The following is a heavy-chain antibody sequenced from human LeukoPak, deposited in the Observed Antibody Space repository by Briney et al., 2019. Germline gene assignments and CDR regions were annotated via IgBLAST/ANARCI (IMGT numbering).Heavy chain of an antibody. J-gene: IGHJ3*02. CDR1: GFSLSSYE. CDR2: ISSIGSTI. V-gene: IGHV3-48*03. CDR3: ARDANCSGGSCYCADAFDS. Sequence: GGPLRLFCGPSGFSLSSYELLEVRQAPGKGLTGVSWISSIGSTIYYAGSVKGRFTISRDNAKNSLSLQMYSLRAEDTAVYYCARDANCSGGSCYCADAFDSWGQGTMATVSS. D-gene: IGHD2-15*01.